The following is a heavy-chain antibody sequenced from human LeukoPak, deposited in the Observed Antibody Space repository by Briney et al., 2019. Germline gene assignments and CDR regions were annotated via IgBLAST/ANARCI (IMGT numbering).Heavy chain of an antibody. CDR3: ARGHSSSWYYFDY. J-gene: IGHJ4*02. Sequence: SETLSLTCTVSGGSISSYYWSWIRQPPGKGLEWIGYIYYSGSTNYNPSLKSRVIISIDTSKNQFSLKLSSVTAADTAVYYCARGHSSSWYYFDYWGQGTLVTVSS. V-gene: IGHV4-59*01. CDR1: GGSISSYY. CDR2: IYYSGST. D-gene: IGHD6-13*01.